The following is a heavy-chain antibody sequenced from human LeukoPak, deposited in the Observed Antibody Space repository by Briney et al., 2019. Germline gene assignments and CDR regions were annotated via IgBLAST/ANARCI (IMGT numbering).Heavy chain of an antibody. Sequence: ASVKVSCNVSGYTLTELSMHWVRQAPGKGLEWMGGFDPEDGETIYAQKFQGRVTMTEDTSTDTAYMELSSLRSEDTAVYYCATKNLSEWELPHYFDYWGQGTLVTVSS. J-gene: IGHJ4*02. V-gene: IGHV1-24*01. D-gene: IGHD1-26*01. CDR2: FDPEDGET. CDR3: ATKNLSEWELPHYFDY. CDR1: GYTLTELS.